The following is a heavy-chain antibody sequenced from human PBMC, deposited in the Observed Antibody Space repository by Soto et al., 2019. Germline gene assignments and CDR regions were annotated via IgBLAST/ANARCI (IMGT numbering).Heavy chain of an antibody. CDR1: GFTFSSYS. CDR2: ISSSSSTI. D-gene: IGHD2-2*01. CDR3: ARSDIVVVPAAPDY. Sequence: GGSLRLSCAASGFTFSSYSMNWVRQAPGKGLEWVSYISSSSSTIYYADSVKGRFTISRDNAKNSLYLQMNSLRAEDTAVYYCARSDIVVVPAAPDYWGQGTLVTVSS. J-gene: IGHJ4*02. V-gene: IGHV3-48*01.